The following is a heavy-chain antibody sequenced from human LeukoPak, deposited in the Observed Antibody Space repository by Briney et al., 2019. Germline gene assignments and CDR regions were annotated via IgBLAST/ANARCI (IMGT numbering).Heavy chain of an antibody. CDR2: FEYGGST. J-gene: IGHJ4*02. CDR3: ARALDSSGYFILPW. V-gene: IGHV4-39*07. Sequence: SETLSLTCTVSGGSISSSSYYWGWIRQAPGKGLEWIGSFEYGGSTYHNPSLKSRVTISVDTSKNQFSLKLSSVTAADTAVYYCARALDSSGYFILPWWGQGTLVTVSS. D-gene: IGHD3-22*01. CDR1: GGSISSSSYY.